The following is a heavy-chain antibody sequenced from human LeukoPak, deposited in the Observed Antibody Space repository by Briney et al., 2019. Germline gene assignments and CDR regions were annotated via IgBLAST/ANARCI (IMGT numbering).Heavy chain of an antibody. CDR1: GGSISSYY. Sequence: DPSETLSLTCTVSGGSISSYYWSWIRQPAGKGLEWIGRIYTSGSTNYNPSLKSRVTMSVDTSKNQFSLKLSSVTAADTAVYYCARNRYYYGSGNYGVPNWFDPWGQGTLVTVSS. CDR2: IYTSGST. CDR3: ARNRYYYGSGNYGVPNWFDP. J-gene: IGHJ5*02. D-gene: IGHD3-10*01. V-gene: IGHV4-4*07.